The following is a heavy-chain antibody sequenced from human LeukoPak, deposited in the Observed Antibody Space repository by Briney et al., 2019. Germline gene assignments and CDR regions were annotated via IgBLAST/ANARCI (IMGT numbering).Heavy chain of an antibody. Sequence: GGSLRLSCAASGFTFSSYGMSWVRQAPGKGLEWVSAISGSGGSTYYADSVKGRFTISRDNSKNTLYLQMNSLKTEDTAVYYCTTGGWEWELPYYYYYMDVWGKGTTVTISS. CDR2: ISGSGGST. V-gene: IGHV3-23*01. CDR1: GFTFSSYG. CDR3: TTGGWEWELPYYYYYMDV. D-gene: IGHD1-26*01. J-gene: IGHJ6*03.